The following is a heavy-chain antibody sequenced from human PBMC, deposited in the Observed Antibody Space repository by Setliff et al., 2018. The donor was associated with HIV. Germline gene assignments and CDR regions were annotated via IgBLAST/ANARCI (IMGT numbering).Heavy chain of an antibody. V-gene: IGHV3-48*03. CDR2: LSCSGGTI. J-gene: IGHJ4*02. CDR1: GFTFSTYE. D-gene: IGHD2-15*01. Sequence: LRLSCAASGFTFSTYEMNWVRQAPGNGLEGVSYLSCSGGTIYYADTVKGRFSISRDNAKNSLYLEMNSLRAEETDVYYCARDLRASNGSPNYFDYWGQGTLVTVSS. CDR3: ARDLRASNGSPNYFDY.